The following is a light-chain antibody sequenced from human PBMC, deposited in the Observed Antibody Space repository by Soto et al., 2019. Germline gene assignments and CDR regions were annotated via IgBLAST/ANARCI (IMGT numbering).Light chain of an antibody. CDR3: FSYEGSSIWV. CDR2: GVT. J-gene: IGLJ3*02. CDR1: RSDIGSYIN. V-gene: IGLV2-23*02. Sequence: SALTQPASVSGSPGQSITISCTGTRSDIGSYINVAWYQNHPGKAPRVMIFGVTKRPSGISNRFFGSKSGSTASLTISGLQAEDEADYFCFSYEGSSIWVFGGGTKVTVL.